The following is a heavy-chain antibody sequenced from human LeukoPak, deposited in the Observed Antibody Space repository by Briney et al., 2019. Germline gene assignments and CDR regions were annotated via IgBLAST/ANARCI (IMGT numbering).Heavy chain of an antibody. CDR1: GFTFSSYA. D-gene: IGHD3-10*01. Sequence: GGSLRLSCAASGFTFSSYAMSWVRQAPGKGLEWVANIRQDGSDKYYVDSVKGRFAISRDNAKNSLYLQMNSLRAEDTAVYYCARVDYYGSGSYYIQHFDYWGQGTLVTVSS. CDR2: IRQDGSDK. CDR3: ARVDYYGSGSYYIQHFDY. V-gene: IGHV3-7*01. J-gene: IGHJ4*02.